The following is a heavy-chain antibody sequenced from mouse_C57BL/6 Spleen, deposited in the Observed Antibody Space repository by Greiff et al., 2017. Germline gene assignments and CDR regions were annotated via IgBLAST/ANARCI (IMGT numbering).Heavy chain of an antibody. Sequence: EVQRVESGGGLVKPGGSLKLSCAASGFTFSSYAMSWVRQTPETRLEWVATISDGGSYTYYPDNVKGRFTISRDNAKNNLYLQMSHLKSEDTAMYYCARDTDGSSYNYAMDNGGQGTSVPVSS. V-gene: IGHV5-4*01. CDR1: GFTFSSYA. CDR2: ISDGGSYT. D-gene: IGHD1-1*01. J-gene: IGHJ4*01. CDR3: ARDTDGSSYNYAMDN.